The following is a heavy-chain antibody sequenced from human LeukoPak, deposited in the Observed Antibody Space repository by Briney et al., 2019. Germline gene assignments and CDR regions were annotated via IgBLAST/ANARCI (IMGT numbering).Heavy chain of an antibody. Sequence: GGSLRLSCAASGFTLSNYEMNWVRQAPGKGLEWVSYISSSGTLMFYSDSVKGRFTISRDNASVSLQMNSLRAEDTALYYCARSITDYGDYDSPFFDYWGQGTLVTVSS. D-gene: IGHD4-17*01. V-gene: IGHV3-48*03. CDR1: GFTLSNYE. J-gene: IGHJ4*02. CDR3: ARSITDYGDYDSPFFDY. CDR2: ISSSGTLM.